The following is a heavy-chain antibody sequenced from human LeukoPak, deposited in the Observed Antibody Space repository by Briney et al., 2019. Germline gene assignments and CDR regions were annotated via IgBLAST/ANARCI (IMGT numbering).Heavy chain of an antibody. CDR2: TYYTGNS. CDR3: AKLGYCSSTSCYGYYYYGMDV. J-gene: IGHJ6*02. D-gene: IGHD2-2*01. V-gene: IGHV4-61*01. CDR1: GGSVSSDNYY. Sequence: SETLSLTCTVSGGSVSSDNYYWTWIRQPPGKGLEWIGCTYYTGNSNYNPSLKSRVTISLDTSKNQFSLKLSSVTAADTAVYYCAKLGYCSSTSCYGYYYYGMDVWGQGTTVTVSS.